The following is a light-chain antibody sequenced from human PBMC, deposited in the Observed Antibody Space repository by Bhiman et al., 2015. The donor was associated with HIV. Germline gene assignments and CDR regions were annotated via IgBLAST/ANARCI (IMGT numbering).Light chain of an antibody. CDR3: NSRDSSGNHVV. CDR1: NIGSKS. Sequence: GPGKTARITCGGNNIGSKSVHWYQQKPGQAPVLVIDYDTDRPSGIPDRFSGSSSGNTASLTITGSQAEDEADYYCNSRDSSGNHVVFGGGTKLTVL. V-gene: IGLV3-21*01. CDR2: YDT. J-gene: IGLJ2*01.